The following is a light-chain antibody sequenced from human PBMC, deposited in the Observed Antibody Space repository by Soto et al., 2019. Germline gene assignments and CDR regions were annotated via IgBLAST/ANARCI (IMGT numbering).Light chain of an antibody. Sequence: DIPMTQSPSTLSASVGDXVTITYRASQSIDTWLAWHQQKPGKAPKILISKASSLESGVPSRFSGSGSGTEFTLTISSLQPDDFATYYCQQYNSYRAFGQGTKVDIK. J-gene: IGKJ1*01. CDR2: KAS. V-gene: IGKV1-5*03. CDR3: QQYNSYRA. CDR1: QSIDTW.